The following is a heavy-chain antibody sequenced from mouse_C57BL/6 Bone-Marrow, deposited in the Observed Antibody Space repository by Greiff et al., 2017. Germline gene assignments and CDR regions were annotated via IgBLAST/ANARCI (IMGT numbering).Heavy chain of an antibody. CDR2: IDPEDGET. V-gene: IGHV14-2*01. Sequence: VQLQQSGAELVKPGASVKLSCTASGFNIKDYYMHWVKQRTEQGLEWIGRIDPEDGETKYDPKFQGKATLTADTSSNTAYLQLSSLTSEDTAVYYCAYIVPPPNWGWGQGTLVTVSA. D-gene: IGHD4-1*01. CDR1: GFNIKDYY. CDR3: AYIVPPPNWG. J-gene: IGHJ3*01.